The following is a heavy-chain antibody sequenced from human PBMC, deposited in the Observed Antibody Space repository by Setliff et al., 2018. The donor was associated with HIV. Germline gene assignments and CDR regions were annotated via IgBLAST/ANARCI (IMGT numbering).Heavy chain of an antibody. J-gene: IGHJ4*02. CDR2: INAGDDNT. V-gene: IGHV1-3*01. CDR1: GYTFSTNA. CDR3: ARGSCSGCYLSDY. D-gene: IGHD6-19*01. Sequence: ASVKVSCKAFGYTFSTNAIHWVRQAPGQRHEWMGYINAGDDNTRYSEKFQGRVTITRDTSANTAYMELSSLRSEDTAVYYCARGSCSGCYLSDYWGLGTLVTVSS.